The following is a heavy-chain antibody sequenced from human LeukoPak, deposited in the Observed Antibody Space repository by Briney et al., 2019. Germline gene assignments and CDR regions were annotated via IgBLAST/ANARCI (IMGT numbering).Heavy chain of an antibody. Sequence: ASVKVSCKASGYTFTSYGISWVRQAPGQGLEWMGWISAYNGNTNYAQKFQGRVTMTRNTSISTAYMELSSLRSEDTAVYYCARARKPRKLLYHFDYWGQGTLVTVSS. CDR2: ISAYNGNT. J-gene: IGHJ4*02. V-gene: IGHV1-18*01. D-gene: IGHD1-14*01. CDR1: GYTFTSYG. CDR3: ARARKPRKLLYHFDY.